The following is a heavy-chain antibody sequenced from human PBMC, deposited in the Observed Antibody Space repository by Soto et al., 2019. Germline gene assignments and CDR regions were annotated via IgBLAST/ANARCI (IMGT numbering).Heavy chain of an antibody. CDR1: GGSIGSHY. D-gene: IGHD3-22*01. CDR2: IYSSGST. Sequence: SETLSLTCTVSGGSIGSHYWIWVRQPPGEGLEWIGYIYSSGSTTYNPSLKSRVTISVDTSKHQFSLTLTSLTAADTAVYYCATARRNYYDSSGYSCPFVYWGKGTLGTVSS. J-gene: IGHJ4*02. CDR3: ATARRNYYDSSGYSCPFVY. V-gene: IGHV4-59*11.